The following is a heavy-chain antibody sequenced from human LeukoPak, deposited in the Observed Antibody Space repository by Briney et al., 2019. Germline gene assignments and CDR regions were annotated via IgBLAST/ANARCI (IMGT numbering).Heavy chain of an antibody. D-gene: IGHD2-15*01. CDR3: ARAHCSGGSCYSDWFDP. CDR2: INPNSGGT. Sequence: GASVKVSCKASGYTFTGYYMHWVRQAPRQGLEWMGRINPNSGGTNYAQKFQGRVTMTRDTSISTAYMGLSRLRSDDTAVYYCARAHCSGGSCYSDWFDPWGQGTLVTVSS. CDR1: GYTFTGYY. J-gene: IGHJ5*02. V-gene: IGHV1-2*06.